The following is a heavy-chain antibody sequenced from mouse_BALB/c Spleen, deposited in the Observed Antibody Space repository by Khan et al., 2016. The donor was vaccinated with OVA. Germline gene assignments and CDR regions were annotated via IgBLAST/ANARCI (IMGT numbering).Heavy chain of an antibody. CDR1: GYSITSDYA. J-gene: IGHJ4*01. Sequence: VQLKESGPGLVKPSQSLSLTCTVTGYSITSDYAWNWIRQFPGNTLEWVGYIPSTGSTSSNPSLKSRLSFTRDTSKNQFFLQLRSVTSEDTATYYSGRSRCYSYGYALDYWGRGTSVTVSS. CDR2: IPSTGST. V-gene: IGHV3-2*02. CDR3: GRSRCYSYGYALDY. D-gene: IGHD2-12*01.